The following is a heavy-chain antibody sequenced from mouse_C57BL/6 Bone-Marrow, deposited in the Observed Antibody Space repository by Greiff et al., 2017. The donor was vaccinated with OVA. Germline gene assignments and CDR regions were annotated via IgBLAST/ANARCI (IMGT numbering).Heavy chain of an antibody. CDR3: TVNYGGYYGDMDY. CDR2: IRNKANNHAS. V-gene: IGHV6-6*01. Sequence: EVQRVESGGGLVQPGGSMKLSCAASGFTFSDAWMDWVRQSPEKGLEWVAEIRNKANNHASYYAESVKGRFTISRDESKRSVYLQMNSIRAEDTGIYDSTVNYGGYYGDMDYWGQGTSVTVSS. CDR1: GFTFSDAW. J-gene: IGHJ4*01. D-gene: IGHD2-3*01.